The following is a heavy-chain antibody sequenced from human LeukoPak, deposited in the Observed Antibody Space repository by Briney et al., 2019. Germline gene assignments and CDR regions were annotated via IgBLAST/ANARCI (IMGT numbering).Heavy chain of an antibody. CDR1: GFTFNKAW. Sequence: GGSLRLSCGASGFTFNKAWMSWVRQTPGKGLEWVGRIKSKTDGGTTDYAAPVKGRFTISRDDSKNALYLQMNSLKTEDTAVYYCTTDLPYSGSYFGFDYWGQGTLVTVSS. CDR3: TTDLPYSGSYFGFDY. D-gene: IGHD1-26*01. CDR2: IKSKTDGGTT. V-gene: IGHV3-15*01. J-gene: IGHJ4*02.